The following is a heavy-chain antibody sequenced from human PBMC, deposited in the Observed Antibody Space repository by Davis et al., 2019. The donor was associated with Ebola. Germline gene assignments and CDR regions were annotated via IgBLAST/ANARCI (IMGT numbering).Heavy chain of an antibody. CDR1: GFTFSNYW. CDR3: AREAWGSYGYDY. J-gene: IGHJ4*02. V-gene: IGHV3-7*01. D-gene: IGHD3-16*01. CDR2: IKQNGGET. Sequence: GESLKISCAASGFTFSNYWMTWVRQAPGKGLEWVANIKQNGGETYYVDSVKGRFTISRDNARNSLYLQMNTLRAEDTAMYYCAREAWGSYGYDYWGQGTLVTVSS.